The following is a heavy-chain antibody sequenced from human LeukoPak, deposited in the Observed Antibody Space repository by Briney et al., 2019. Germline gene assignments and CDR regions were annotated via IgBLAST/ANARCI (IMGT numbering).Heavy chain of an antibody. CDR3: AKDLVLNYYDSSVYYDYPYYFDY. Sequence: PGRSLRLSCAASGFTFSNYGVHWVRQSPGKGLQWVALISNDGSNKYYADSVKGRSTISRDNSRNTLYLQMNSLRAEDTAVYYCAKDLVLNYYDSSVYYDYPYYFDYWGQGTLVTVSS. CDR1: GFTFSNYG. CDR2: ISNDGSNK. D-gene: IGHD3-22*01. V-gene: IGHV3-30*18. J-gene: IGHJ4*02.